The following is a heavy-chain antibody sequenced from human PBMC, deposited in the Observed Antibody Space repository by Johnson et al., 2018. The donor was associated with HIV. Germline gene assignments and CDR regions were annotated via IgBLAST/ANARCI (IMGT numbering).Heavy chain of an antibody. Sequence: VQLVESGGGLVQPGGSLRLSCAASGFTFRSYDMHWVRQATGKGLEWVSAIGAAGDTYYPGSVKGRFTISRDNSKNTLYLPMNSLRAEDTAVQCCARVHCGGAVWLDDVADIWGQGTMVIVSS. CDR1: GFTFRSYD. J-gene: IGHJ3*02. CDR2: IGAAGDT. V-gene: IGHV3-13*01. D-gene: IGHD2-21*01. CDR3: ARVHCGGAVWLDDVADI.